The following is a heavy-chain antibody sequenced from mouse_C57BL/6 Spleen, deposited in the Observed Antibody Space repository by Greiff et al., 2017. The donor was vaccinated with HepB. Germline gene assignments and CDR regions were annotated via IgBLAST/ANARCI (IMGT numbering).Heavy chain of an antibody. CDR1: GYSFSSSW. V-gene: IGHV1-82*01. J-gene: IGHJ2*01. Sequence: VQLQQSGPELVKPGASVKISCKASGYSFSSSWMNWVKQRPGKGLEWIGRIYPGDGDTNYTGKFKGKATLTADKSSSTAYMQSSSPAIEDSAVYFCARSRDYGGFDYWGQGTTLTVSS. CDR3: ARSRDYGGFDY. CDR2: IYPGDGDT. D-gene: IGHD1-1*01.